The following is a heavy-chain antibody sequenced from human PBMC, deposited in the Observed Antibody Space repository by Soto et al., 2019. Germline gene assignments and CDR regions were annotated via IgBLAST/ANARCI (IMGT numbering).Heavy chain of an antibody. CDR3: ARGLFSENYYSGGWYYFDY. CDR1: GGSFGGYS. V-gene: IGHV4-34*01. D-gene: IGHD1-26*01. CDR2: INHSGST. Sequence: SETLFLTCAVYGGSFGGYSWTWIRQPPGTGLEWVGEINHSGSTTYNPSLKSRVTISLATSKNQFSLELSSVTAADTAVYYCARGLFSENYYSGGWYYFDYWGQGTLVTVSS. J-gene: IGHJ4*02.